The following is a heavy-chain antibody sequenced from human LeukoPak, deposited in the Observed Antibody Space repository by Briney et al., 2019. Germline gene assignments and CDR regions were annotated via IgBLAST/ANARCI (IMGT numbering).Heavy chain of an antibody. CDR1: VYTFTNFY. V-gene: IGHV1-2*02. J-gene: IGHJ5*02. Sequence: ASVKVSCKASVYTFTNFYIHWVRQAPGQGLEWMGWINPNSGGTNYAQKFQGRVTMTRDTSISTAYMELSRLRSDDTAVYYCARVACVSGGSCYEFDPWGQGTLVTVSS. CDR2: INPNSGGT. CDR3: ARVACVSGGSCYEFDP. D-gene: IGHD2-15*01.